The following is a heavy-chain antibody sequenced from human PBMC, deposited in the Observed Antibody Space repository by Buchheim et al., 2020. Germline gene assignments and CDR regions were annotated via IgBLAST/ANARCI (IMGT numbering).Heavy chain of an antibody. V-gene: IGHV4-4*02. CDR2: IYESGSA. Sequence: QVQLQESGPGLVKPSGTLSLTCSVSGVSISSGNWWTWVRQSPGKGLEWMGEIYESGSANYNPSLQSRLTMSVASSKNRFSLRLSSVTAADTAVYYCARQGKYCSGDDCYSGPHEYWGQG. CDR3: ARQGKYCSGDDCYSGPHEY. D-gene: IGHD2-15*01. CDR1: GVSISSGNW. J-gene: IGHJ4*02.